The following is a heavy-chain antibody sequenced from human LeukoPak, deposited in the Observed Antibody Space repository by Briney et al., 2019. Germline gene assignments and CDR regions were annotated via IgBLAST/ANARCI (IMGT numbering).Heavy chain of an antibody. CDR2: IKQDGSDR. J-gene: IGHJ4*02. V-gene: IGHV3-7*03. D-gene: IGHD6-19*01. CDR1: GYTFRNYW. Sequence: GGSLRLSCAASGYTFRNYWMSWVRQAPGTGLEWVANIKQDGSDRNYVTSVRGRFTISRDNAESSLYLQMNSLRVEDTAVYYCVRNLAVAGTCFDSWGQGTLVTVSS. CDR3: VRNLAVAGTCFDS.